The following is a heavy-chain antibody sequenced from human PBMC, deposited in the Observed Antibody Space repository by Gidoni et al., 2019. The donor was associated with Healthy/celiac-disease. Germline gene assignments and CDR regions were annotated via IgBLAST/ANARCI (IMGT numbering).Heavy chain of an antibody. Sequence: EVQLVESGGVVVQTGGSLRLSCGGSGFTFDAYTRLWFRHAPGKGLEWVSLISLDGGSTYYSASVKGRFTISRDNSKNSLYLQMNSLRTEDTALYYCARVKEGYCSSTSCYAFDYWGQGTLVTVSS. J-gene: IGHJ4*02. V-gene: IGHV3-43*01. D-gene: IGHD2-2*01. CDR3: ARVKEGYCSSTSCYAFDY. CDR1: GFTFDAYT. CDR2: ISLDGGST.